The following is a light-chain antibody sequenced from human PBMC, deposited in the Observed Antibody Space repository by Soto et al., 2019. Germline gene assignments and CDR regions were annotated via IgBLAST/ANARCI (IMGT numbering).Light chain of an antibody. Sequence: DVHMTQSPSTLSGSVGDRFTITWRASQTISSWLAWYQQKPGKAPKLLIYKASTLKSGVPSRFSGSGSGTEFTLTISSLQPDDFATYYCQQFNSYPITFGQGTRLEIK. J-gene: IGKJ5*01. CDR1: QTISSW. CDR2: KAS. CDR3: QQFNSYPIT. V-gene: IGKV1-5*03.